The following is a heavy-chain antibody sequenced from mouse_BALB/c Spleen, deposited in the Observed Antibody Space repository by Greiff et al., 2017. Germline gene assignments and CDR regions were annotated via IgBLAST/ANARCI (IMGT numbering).Heavy chain of an antibody. CDR1: GYTFTDYA. D-gene: IGHD4-1*01. Sequence: VKLVESGAELVRPGVSVKISCKGSGYTFTDYAMHWVKQSHAKSLEWIGVISTYYGDASYNQKFKGKATMTVDKSSSTAYMELARLTSEDSAIYYCATGTYYFDYWGQGTTLTVSS. J-gene: IGHJ2*01. V-gene: IGHV1S137*01. CDR2: ISTYYGDA. CDR3: ATGTYYFDY.